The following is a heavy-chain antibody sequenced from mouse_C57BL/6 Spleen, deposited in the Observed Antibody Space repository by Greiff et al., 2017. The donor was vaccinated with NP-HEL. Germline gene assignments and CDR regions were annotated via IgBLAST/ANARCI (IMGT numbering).Heavy chain of an antibody. V-gene: IGHV5-16*01. CDR2: INYDGSST. D-gene: IGHD2-4*01. CDR1: GFTFSDYY. CDR3: ARGYYDYDEDYAMDY. J-gene: IGHJ4*01. Sequence: EVKLVESEGGLVQPGRSMKLSCTASGFTFSDYYMAWVRQVPEKGLEWVANINYDGSSTYYLDSLKSRFIISRDNAKNILYLQMSSLKSEDTATYYCARGYYDYDEDYAMDYWGQGTSVTVSS.